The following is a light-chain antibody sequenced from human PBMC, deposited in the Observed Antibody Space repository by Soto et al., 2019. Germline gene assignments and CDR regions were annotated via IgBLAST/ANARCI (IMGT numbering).Light chain of an antibody. Sequence: VLTQSPGTLSLSPGEGATLSCRASQSVITSLAWYQQKPGQAPRLLVYDASNRATGIPTRFSGSGSGTDFTLTISRLEPEDFAVYYCQQFSSYPLTFGGGTKVDIK. CDR3: QQFSSYPLT. CDR2: DAS. V-gene: IGKV3-11*01. J-gene: IGKJ4*01. CDR1: QSVITS.